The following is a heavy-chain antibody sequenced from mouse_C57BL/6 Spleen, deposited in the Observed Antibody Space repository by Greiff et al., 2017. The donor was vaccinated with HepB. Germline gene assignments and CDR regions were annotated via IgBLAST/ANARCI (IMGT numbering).Heavy chain of an antibody. CDR2: IYPSDSET. D-gene: IGHD2-3*01. CDR3: ARRVYDGYLDY. V-gene: IGHV1-52*01. Sequence: QVQLQQPGAELVRPGSSVKLSCKASGYTFTSYWMHWVKQRPIQGLEWIGNIYPSDSETHYNQKFKDKATLTVDKSSSTAYMQLSSLTSEDSAVYYCARRVYDGYLDYWGQGTTLTVSS. CDR1: GYTFTSYW. J-gene: IGHJ2*01.